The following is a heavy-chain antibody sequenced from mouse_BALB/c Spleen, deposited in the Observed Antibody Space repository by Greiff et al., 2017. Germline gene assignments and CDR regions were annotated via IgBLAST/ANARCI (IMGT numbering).Heavy chain of an antibody. CDR3: AREVRRAPWYFDV. D-gene: IGHD2-14*01. Sequence: EVQLQQSGAELVKPGASVKLSCTASGFNIKDTYMHWVKQRPEQGLEWIGRIDPANGNTKYDPKFQGKATITADTSSNTAYLQLSSLTSEDTAVYYCAREVRRAPWYFDVWGAGTTVTVSS. J-gene: IGHJ1*01. V-gene: IGHV14-3*02. CDR1: GFNIKDTY. CDR2: IDPANGNT.